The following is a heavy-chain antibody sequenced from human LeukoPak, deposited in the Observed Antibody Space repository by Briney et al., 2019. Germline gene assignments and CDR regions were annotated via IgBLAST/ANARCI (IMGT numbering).Heavy chain of an antibody. V-gene: IGHV3-74*01. CDR3: ARRIQGMAPYYFDY. CDR1: GFTFSSYW. J-gene: IGHJ4*02. Sequence: GGPLRLSCTASGFTFSSYWMHWVRQAPGKGLVWVSRINSDGGSTSYADSVKGRFAISRDNAKNTLYLQMNSLRAEDTAVYYCARRIQGMAPYYFDYWGQGTLVTVSS. CDR2: INSDGGST. D-gene: IGHD5-24*01.